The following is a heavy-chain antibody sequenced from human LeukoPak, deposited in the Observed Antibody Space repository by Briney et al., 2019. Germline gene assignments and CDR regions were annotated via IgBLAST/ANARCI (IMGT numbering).Heavy chain of an antibody. CDR3: VNRGGLLLYFIY. CDR2: ISSNGGST. V-gene: IGHV3-64D*06. CDR1: GFTFSSYA. D-gene: IGHD3-22*01. Sequence: GGSPRLSCSASGFTFSSYAMYWVRQAPGKGLEYVSGISSNGGSTHYADSVKGRFTISRDNSKNTLYLQMSSLRAEDTAVYYCVNRGGLLLYFIYWGQGTLVTVSS. J-gene: IGHJ4*02.